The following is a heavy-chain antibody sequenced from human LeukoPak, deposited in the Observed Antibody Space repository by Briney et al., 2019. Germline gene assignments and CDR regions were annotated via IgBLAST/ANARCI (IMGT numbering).Heavy chain of an antibody. V-gene: IGHV5-51*01. CDR3: ARYSSSWRYYFDY. CDR1: GYSFTTYW. Sequence: GESLKISCKGSGYSFTTYWIGWVRQMPGKGLEWMGIIYPGDSDTRYSPSFQGQVTISADKSISTAYLQWSSLKASDTTMYYCARYSSSWRYYFDYWGQGTLVTVSS. CDR2: IYPGDSDT. D-gene: IGHD6-13*01. J-gene: IGHJ4*02.